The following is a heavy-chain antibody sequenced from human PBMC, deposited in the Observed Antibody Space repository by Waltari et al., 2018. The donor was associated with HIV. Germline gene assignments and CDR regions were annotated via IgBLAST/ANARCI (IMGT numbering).Heavy chain of an antibody. D-gene: IGHD1-26*01. Sequence: EALLVESWGGVVKPGGSLALSGEASKFRLSRYWQVWVRQASGKGLEWVPNINQDATKKNYANSVKGLFSVSRDNGKYSVFLEMNRLRVQDTAFYFCARADQWGIFLDSYYGLDVWGRGTTVIVSS. CDR2: INQDATKK. J-gene: IGHJ6*02. V-gene: IGHV3-7*01. CDR1: KFRLSRYW. CDR3: ARADQWGIFLDSYYGLDV.